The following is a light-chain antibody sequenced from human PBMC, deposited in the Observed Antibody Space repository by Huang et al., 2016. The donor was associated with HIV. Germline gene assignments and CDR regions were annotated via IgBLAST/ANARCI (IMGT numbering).Light chain of an antibody. CDR1: PRVSSSS. CDR3: QQYGTSPFT. J-gene: IGKJ2*01. CDR2: GAS. Sequence: EIVLTQSPGTLSLSPGDRGTLSCRASPRVSSSSLDWYPQKPGQAPRLLIYGASSRATGIPDRFSGSGSGSGTDFTLTISGLEPEDFAIYYCQQYGTSPFTFGQGTKLEI. V-gene: IGKV3-20*01.